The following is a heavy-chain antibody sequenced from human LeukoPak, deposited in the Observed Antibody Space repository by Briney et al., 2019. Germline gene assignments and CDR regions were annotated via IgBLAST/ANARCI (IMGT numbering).Heavy chain of an antibody. D-gene: IGHD3-9*01. V-gene: IGHV3-48*01. CDR3: ARVRYFDWLMMT. J-gene: IGHJ4*02. CDR1: GFTFSSYS. CDR2: LTSHSSTM. Sequence: GGSLRLSCAASGFTFSSYSMNWVRQAPGKGLEWISYLTSHSSTMYYADSVKGRFTISRDNAKNSLYLQMNSLRAEDTAVYYCARVRYFDWLMMTWGQGTLVTVSS.